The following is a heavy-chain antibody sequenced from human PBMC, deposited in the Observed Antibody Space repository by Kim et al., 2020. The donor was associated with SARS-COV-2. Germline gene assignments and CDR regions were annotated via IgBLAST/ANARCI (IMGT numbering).Heavy chain of an antibody. V-gene: IGHV3-23*01. CDR3: AKVRIAMLRGGAMDV. CDR1: GFTFSNSA. J-gene: IGHJ6*02. D-gene: IGHD3-10*01. CDR2: ISGSGVST. Sequence: GSLRLSCAASGFTFSNSAMSWVRQAPGKGLEWVSTISGSGVSTYYADSVKGRFTISRDNSKNTLYLQMNSLRAEDTAVYYCAKVRIAMLRGGAMDVWGQGTTVTVSS.